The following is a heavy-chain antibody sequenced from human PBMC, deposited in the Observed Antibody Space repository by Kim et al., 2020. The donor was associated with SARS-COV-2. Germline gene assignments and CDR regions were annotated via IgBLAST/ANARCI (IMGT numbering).Heavy chain of an antibody. CDR2: ISSSSSYI. Sequence: GGSLRLSCAASGFTFSSYSMNWVRQAPGKGLEWVSSISSSSSYIYYADSVKGRFTISRDNAKNSLYLQMNSLRAEDTAVYYCARDPGSSGYHTPPFGNWGQGTLVTVSS. D-gene: IGHD3-22*01. CDR3: ARDPGSSGYHTPPFGN. CDR1: GFTFSSYS. V-gene: IGHV3-21*01. J-gene: IGHJ4*02.